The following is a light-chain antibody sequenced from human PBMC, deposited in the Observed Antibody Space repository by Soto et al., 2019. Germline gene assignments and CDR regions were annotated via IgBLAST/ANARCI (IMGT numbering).Light chain of an antibody. CDR1: QSIGGF. CDR2: AAS. J-gene: IGKJ3*01. Sequence: DIQMTQSPSSLSVSVGDRVTITCRASQSIGGFLNWYQQKLGKAPKLLIYAASSLQSGVPSRFSGSGSGTDFTLTISSLQPEDFATYYCQQSYSTLFTFGPGTKVDIK. CDR3: QQSYSTLFT. V-gene: IGKV1-39*01.